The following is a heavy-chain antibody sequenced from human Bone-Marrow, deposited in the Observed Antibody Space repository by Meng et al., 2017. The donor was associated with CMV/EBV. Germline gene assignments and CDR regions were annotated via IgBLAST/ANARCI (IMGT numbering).Heavy chain of an antibody. CDR1: GGTFSSYT. J-gene: IGHJ5*02. Sequence: SVKVSCKASGGTFSSYTISWVRQAPGQGLEWMGGIIPIFGTANYAQKFQGRVTITTDESTSTAYMELSSLRSEDTAVYYCARGGGNARINWFDPWGQGTLVNVSS. CDR3: ARGGGNARINWFDP. D-gene: IGHD4-23*01. V-gene: IGHV1-69*05. CDR2: IIPIFGTA.